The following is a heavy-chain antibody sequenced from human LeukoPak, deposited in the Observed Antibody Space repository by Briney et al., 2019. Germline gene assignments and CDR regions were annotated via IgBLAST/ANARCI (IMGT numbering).Heavy chain of an antibody. D-gene: IGHD2-2*01. CDR2: IYYSGST. V-gene: IGHV4-59*01. Sequence: SETLSLTCTVSGGSISSYYWSWIRQPPGKGLEWIGYIYYSGSTNYDPSLKSRVTISVDTSKNQLSLKLSSVTAADTAVYYCAASIRLDAFDIWGQGTMVTVSS. J-gene: IGHJ3*02. CDR3: AASIRLDAFDI. CDR1: GGSISSYY.